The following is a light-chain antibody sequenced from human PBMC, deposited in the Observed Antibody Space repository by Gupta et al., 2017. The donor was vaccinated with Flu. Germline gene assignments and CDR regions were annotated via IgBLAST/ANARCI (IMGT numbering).Light chain of an antibody. V-gene: IGKV3-20*01. CDR2: GSS. CDR3: QQSGISVYT. Sequence: RATLSCRASQSVNNNLLTWYQQKPGQAPRPLIYGSSSRATGIPDRFSGSGSGTDFTLTIRRLDPEDFAEYYCQQSGISVYTFGRGTKVENK. J-gene: IGKJ2*01. CDR1: QSVNNNL.